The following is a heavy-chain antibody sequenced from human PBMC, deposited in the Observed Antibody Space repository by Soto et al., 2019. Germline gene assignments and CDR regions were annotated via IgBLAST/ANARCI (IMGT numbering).Heavy chain of an antibody. J-gene: IGHJ5*02. CDR2: INAGNGNT. Sequence: QVKLVQSGAEEKKPGASVKVSCKASGYTFTSYAMHWVRQAPGQRLEWVGWINAGNGNTKYSQKFQDRVTITRDTSASTAYMELSSLRSEDTAVYYCASDLYCSGGSCYSGWFDPWGQGTLVTVSS. CDR1: GYTFTSYA. CDR3: ASDLYCSGGSCYSGWFDP. V-gene: IGHV1-3*05. D-gene: IGHD2-15*01.